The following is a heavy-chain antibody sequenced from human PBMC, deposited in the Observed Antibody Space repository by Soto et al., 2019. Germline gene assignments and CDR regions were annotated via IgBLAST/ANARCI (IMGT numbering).Heavy chain of an antibody. CDR2: IWYDGSNK. V-gene: IGHV3-33*01. D-gene: IGHD5-12*01. CDR1: GFTFSSYG. Sequence: QVQLVESGGGVVQPGRSLRLSCAASGFTFSSYGMHWVRQAPGKGLEWVAVIWYDGSNKYYADSVKGRFTISRDNSKNTLYLQMNSLRAEDTAVYYCARARQSGYVKYYYYGMDVWGQGTTVTVSS. J-gene: IGHJ6*02. CDR3: ARARQSGYVKYYYYGMDV.